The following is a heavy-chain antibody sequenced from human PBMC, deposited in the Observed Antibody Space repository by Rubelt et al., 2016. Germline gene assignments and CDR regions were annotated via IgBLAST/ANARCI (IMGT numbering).Heavy chain of an antibody. CDR2: INPNSGGT. D-gene: IGHD2-21*01. CDR1: RASFSNYV. Sequence: VQSGAEVREPGSSVKVSCQTSRASFSNYVLSWVRWAPGQGLEWVGWINPNSGGTNYAQKFQGRVTMTRDTSISTAYMELSRLRSDDTAMYYCARSHVVFAFDSWGQGSLVTVSS. CDR3: ARSHVVFAFDS. V-gene: IGHV1-2*02. J-gene: IGHJ5*01.